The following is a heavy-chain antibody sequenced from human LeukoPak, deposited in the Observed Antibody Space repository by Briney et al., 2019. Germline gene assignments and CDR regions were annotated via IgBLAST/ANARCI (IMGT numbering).Heavy chain of an antibody. Sequence: QPGGSLRLSCAASGFTFSSYWMHWVRQAPGEGLVWVSRIKSDGSTTNYADSVKGRFTISRDNAKNTLYLQMNSLRAEDTAVYYCARELPFDLWGRGTLVTVSS. V-gene: IGHV3-74*01. CDR2: IKSDGSTT. CDR3: ARELPFDL. J-gene: IGHJ2*01. CDR1: GFTFSSYW. D-gene: IGHD2-21*01.